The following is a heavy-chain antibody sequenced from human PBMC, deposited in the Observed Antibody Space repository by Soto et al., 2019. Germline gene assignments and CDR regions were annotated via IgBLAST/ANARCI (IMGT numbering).Heavy chain of an antibody. CDR3: ARGGTPIDS. Sequence: QVQLVQSGAEVKKPGASVKVSCKASGYTFTNFGISWVRQAPGPGLEWMGWISAYNGNTNYAQNFQGRVTMTTDTPTSTAYMELRGQRLNDSAVYYCARGGTPIDSWGQGTLVTVSS. D-gene: IGHD1-7*01. J-gene: IGHJ4*02. V-gene: IGHV1-18*01. CDR2: ISAYNGNT. CDR1: GYTFTNFG.